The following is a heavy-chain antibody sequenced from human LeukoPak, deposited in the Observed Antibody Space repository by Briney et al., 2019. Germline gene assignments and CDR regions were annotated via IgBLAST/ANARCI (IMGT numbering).Heavy chain of an antibody. CDR2: INSDGIST. CDR1: GFTFSNYW. V-gene: IGHV3-74*01. J-gene: IGHJ4*02. CDR3: ARDVGNFDY. Sequence: PGGSLRLSCAASGFTFSNYWMHWVRQAPGKGLVWVSRINSDGISTGYADSVKSRYTVSRDNAKKTLYLQMNSLRAEDTAVYYCARDVGNFDYWGQGTLVTVSS.